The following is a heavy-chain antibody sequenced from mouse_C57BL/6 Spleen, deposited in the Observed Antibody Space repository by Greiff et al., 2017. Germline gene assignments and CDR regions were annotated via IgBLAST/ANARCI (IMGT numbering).Heavy chain of an antibody. D-gene: IGHD1-1*01. V-gene: IGHV1-72*01. J-gene: IGHJ2*01. Sequence: QVQLQQPGAELVKPGASVKLSCKASGYTFTSYWMHWVKQRPGQGLEWIGRIDPNSGGTKYNEKFKSKATLTVDKPSSTAYMQLSSLTSEDSAVYYCARWILRYYFDYWGQGTTLTVSS. CDR1: GYTFTSYW. CDR2: IDPNSGGT. CDR3: ARWILRYYFDY.